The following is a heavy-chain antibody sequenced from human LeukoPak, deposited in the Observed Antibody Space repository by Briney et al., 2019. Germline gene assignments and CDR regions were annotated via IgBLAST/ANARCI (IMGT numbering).Heavy chain of an antibody. J-gene: IGHJ4*02. Sequence: SETLSLTCTVSGGSISSSSYYWGWIRHPPGKGLEWIGSIYYSGSTYYNPSLKSRVTISVDTSKNQFSLKLSSVTAADTAVYYCASYYDYVWGSYQEYWGQGTLVTVSS. V-gene: IGHV4-39*07. CDR1: GGSISSSSYY. CDR3: ASYYDYVWGSYQEY. D-gene: IGHD3-16*01. CDR2: IYYSGST.